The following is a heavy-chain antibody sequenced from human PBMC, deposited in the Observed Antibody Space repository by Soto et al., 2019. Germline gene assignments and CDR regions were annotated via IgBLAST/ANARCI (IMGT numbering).Heavy chain of an antibody. CDR1: GFTFSSYA. CDR2: ISGSGDST. CDR3: ARRGSGSYYDY. V-gene: IGHV3-23*01. J-gene: IGHJ4*02. Sequence: EVQLLESGGGLVQPGVSLRLSFAASGFTFSSYAMRWVRQAPVKGLEWVSAISGSGDSTYYADSVKGRFTISRDNSKNTLYLQMNSLRAEDTAVYYCARRGSGSYYDYWGQGTLVTVSS. D-gene: IGHD1-26*01.